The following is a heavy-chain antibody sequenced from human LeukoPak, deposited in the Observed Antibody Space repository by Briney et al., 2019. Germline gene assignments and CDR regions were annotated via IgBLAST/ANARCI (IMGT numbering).Heavy chain of an antibody. CDR3: ARHFSYYDSSDQFGY. V-gene: IGHV5-51*01. CDR1: GNSFTSYW. CDR2: IYPGDSDT. J-gene: IGHJ4*02. Sequence: GESLKISCKGSGNSFTSYWIGWVRQMPGKGLEWMGIIYPGDSDTRYSPSFQGQVTISADKSISTAYLQWSSLKASDTAMYYCARHFSYYDSSDQFGYWGQGTLVTVSS. D-gene: IGHD3-22*01.